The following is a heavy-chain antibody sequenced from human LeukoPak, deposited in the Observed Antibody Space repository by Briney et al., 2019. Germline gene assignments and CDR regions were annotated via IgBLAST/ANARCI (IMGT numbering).Heavy chain of an antibody. Sequence: SETLSLTCTVSGGSISSYYWSWIRQPAGKGLEWIGRIYTSGSTNYNPSLKSRVTMSVDTSKNQFSLKLSSVTAADTAVYYCAREQVPAALHNWFDPWGQGTLVTVSS. D-gene: IGHD2-2*02. CDR1: GGSISSYY. V-gene: IGHV4-4*07. J-gene: IGHJ5*02. CDR3: AREQVPAALHNWFDP. CDR2: IYTSGST.